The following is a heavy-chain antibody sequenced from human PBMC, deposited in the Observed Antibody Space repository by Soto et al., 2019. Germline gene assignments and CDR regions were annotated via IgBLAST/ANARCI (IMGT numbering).Heavy chain of an antibody. D-gene: IGHD1-1*01. CDR1: GGSISSGAYY. CDR2: IYYSGST. CDR3: AMYDWSNSLPIDP. V-gene: IGHV4-31*01. Sequence: QVQLQESGPGLVKPSQTLSLTCNVSGGSISSGAYYWNWIRQHPGKGLEWMGYIYYSGSTYYNPSLKSQGTISQDTCQRQFPTELATVKAANTAVDYCAMYDWSNSLPIDPLGQGTPVPVS. J-gene: IGHJ5*02.